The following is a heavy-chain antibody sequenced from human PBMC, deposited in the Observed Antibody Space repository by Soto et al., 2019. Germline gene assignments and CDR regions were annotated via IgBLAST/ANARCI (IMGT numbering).Heavy chain of an antibody. CDR2: IKSKTDGGTT. V-gene: IGHV3-15*07. CDR3: TTDDEILGSGPHGYYYGMDV. J-gene: IGHJ6*02. D-gene: IGHD3-10*01. CDR1: GFTFSNAW. Sequence: PGGSLRLSCAASGFTFSNAWMNWVRQAPGKGLEWVGRIKSKTDGGTTDYAAPVKGRFTISRDDSKNTLYLQMNSLKTEDTAVYYCTTDDEILGSGPHGYYYGMDVWGQGTTVPVSS.